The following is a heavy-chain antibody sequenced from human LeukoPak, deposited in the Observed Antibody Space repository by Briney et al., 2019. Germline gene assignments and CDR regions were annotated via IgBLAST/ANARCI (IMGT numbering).Heavy chain of an antibody. Sequence: SVKLSCKASGGTFSNYAISWVRQAPGQGLEWMGGIIPIFGATNSAQKFPGRVTITADESTSTAYLELSSLRSEATAMYSCARDMNPYSTFVAADYWGQGTLGTVSS. CDR1: GGTFSNYA. J-gene: IGHJ4*02. CDR3: ARDMNPYSTFVAADY. CDR2: IIPIFGAT. D-gene: IGHD4-11*01. V-gene: IGHV1-69*01.